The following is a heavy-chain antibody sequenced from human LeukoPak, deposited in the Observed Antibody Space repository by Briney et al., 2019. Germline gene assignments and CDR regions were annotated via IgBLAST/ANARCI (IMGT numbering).Heavy chain of an antibody. CDR1: GFTFSIYA. CDR3: ATEKGDSPDY. D-gene: IGHD2-21*01. Sequence: GGSLRLSYAASGFTFSIYAMSWVRQAPGKGLEWVSGIGGSASNTYYADSVKGRFTISRDNSKNTLFLQVSSLRVGDTAIYYCATEKGDSPDYWGQGTLVTVS. J-gene: IGHJ4*02. V-gene: IGHV3-23*01. CDR2: IGGSASNT.